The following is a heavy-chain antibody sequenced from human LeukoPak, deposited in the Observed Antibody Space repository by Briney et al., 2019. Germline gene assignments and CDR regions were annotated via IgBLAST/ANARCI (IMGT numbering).Heavy chain of an antibody. CDR3: AKELMYYGSGSELDS. Sequence: GGSLRLSCTTSGLKFSGYGFHWLRQAPGKGLQWVSFIQFDGSKKYYGDSVRGRFTISRENSRNTVFLQMSSLRPEDTAIYYCAKELMYYGSGSELDSWGQGTLVTVSS. CDR1: GLKFSGYG. V-gene: IGHV3-30*02. J-gene: IGHJ4*02. CDR2: IQFDGSKK. D-gene: IGHD3-10*01.